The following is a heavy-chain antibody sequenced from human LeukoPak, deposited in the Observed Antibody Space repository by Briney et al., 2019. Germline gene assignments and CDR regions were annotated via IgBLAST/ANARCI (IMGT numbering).Heavy chain of an antibody. CDR2: IKQDGSEK. J-gene: IGHJ4*02. V-gene: IGHV3-7*01. CDR1: GFPFSNHW. CDR3: ARVYYYDSSGYYKYFDY. D-gene: IGHD3-22*01. Sequence: PGGSLRLSCAASGFPFSNHWMSWVRQAPGKGLEWVANIKQDGSEKYYVDSVKGRFTISRDNAKNSLYLQMNSLRAEDTAVYYCARVYYYDSSGYYKYFDYWGQGTLVTVSS.